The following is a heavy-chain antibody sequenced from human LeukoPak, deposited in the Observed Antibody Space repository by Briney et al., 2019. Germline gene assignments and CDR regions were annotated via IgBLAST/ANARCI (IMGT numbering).Heavy chain of an antibody. CDR2: ITTYNGNT. CDR1: GYTFTSYP. D-gene: IGHD2-15*01. CDR3: AKDRGRTWVQVAN. J-gene: IGHJ4*02. Sequence: ASVKVSCKASGYTFTSYPISWVRQAPGQGLEWMGWITTYNGNTNYAQKLQGRVTMTTDTSTSTAYMDLRGLRSDDTAVYYCAKDRGRTWVQVANWGQGTLVTVSS. V-gene: IGHV1-18*01.